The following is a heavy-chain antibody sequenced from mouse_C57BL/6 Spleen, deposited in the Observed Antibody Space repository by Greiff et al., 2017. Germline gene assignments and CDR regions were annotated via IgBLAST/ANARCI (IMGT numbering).Heavy chain of an antibody. V-gene: IGHV1-58*01. J-gene: IGHJ2*01. CDR1: GYTFTGYG. Sequence: EVKLQQSGAELVRPGCSVKMSCETSGYTFTGYGINWVRQTPGKGLEWIGYIYIGNGYTEYNEKFKGNATLTSDTSTSTAYMQLSRLTSEDSAIYFMAKVFEFFSSVVRDYWGQGTTLTVSS. CDR3: AKVFEFFSSVVRDY. CDR2: IYIGNGYT. D-gene: IGHD1-1*01.